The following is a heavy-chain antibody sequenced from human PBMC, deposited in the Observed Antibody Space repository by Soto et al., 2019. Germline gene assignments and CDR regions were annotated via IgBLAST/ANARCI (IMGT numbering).Heavy chain of an antibody. CDR3: ARTYYYDSSGYYYAQDYGMDV. J-gene: IGHJ6*02. Sequence: GESLKISCKGSGCSFTSYWISWVRQMPGKGLEWMGRIDPSDSYTNYSPSFQGHVTISADKSISTAYLQWSSLKASDTAMYYCARTYYYDSSGYYYAQDYGMDVCGQRTTVTVSS. CDR2: IDPSDSYT. D-gene: IGHD3-22*01. V-gene: IGHV5-10-1*01. CDR1: GCSFTSYW.